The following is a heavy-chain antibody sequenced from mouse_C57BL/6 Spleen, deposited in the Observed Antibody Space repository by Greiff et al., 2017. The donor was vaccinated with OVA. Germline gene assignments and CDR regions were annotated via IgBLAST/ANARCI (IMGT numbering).Heavy chain of an antibody. CDR1: GYTFTDYY. J-gene: IGHJ2*01. CDR3: ARSNYGRGHLDY. CDR2: INPNHGGT. V-gene: IGHV1-26*01. Sequence: VQLQQSGPELVKPGASVKISCKASGYTFTDYYMNWVKQSPGKSLEWIGDINPNHGGTSYNQKFKGKATLTVDKSSSTAYMELRSLTSEDSAVYYCARSNYGRGHLDYWGQGTTLTVSS. D-gene: IGHD2-1*01.